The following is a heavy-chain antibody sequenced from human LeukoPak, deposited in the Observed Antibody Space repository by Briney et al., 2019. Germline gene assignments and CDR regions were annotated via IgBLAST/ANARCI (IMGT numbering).Heavy chain of an antibody. V-gene: IGHV3-23*01. CDR2: ISVDDETT. J-gene: IGHJ4*02. Sequence: GGSLRLSCAVSGFSVSSFGMSWVRQAPGKGLEWISAISVDDETTWYADSVKGRFIISRDNSKNTLYLQLSSLRAEDTAVYYCAQGYSSGWFPNWGQGSLVSVSS. CDR1: GFSVSSFG. D-gene: IGHD2-15*01. CDR3: AQGYSSGWFPN.